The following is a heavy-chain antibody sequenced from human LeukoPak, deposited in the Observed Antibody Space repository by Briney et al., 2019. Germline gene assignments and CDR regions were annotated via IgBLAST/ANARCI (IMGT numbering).Heavy chain of an antibody. CDR2: VSYDGTNE. D-gene: IGHD1-26*01. Sequence: GGSLRLSCQASGFTFSSYAMHWVRQAPGKGREWVAIVSYDGTNEYYADTVKGRFTISRDNSKNTLYLQMNSLRAEDTAVHYCARGGGSYSYYFDYWGQGTLVTVSS. CDR3: ARGGGSYSYYFDY. J-gene: IGHJ4*02. CDR1: GFTFSSYA. V-gene: IGHV3-30-3*01.